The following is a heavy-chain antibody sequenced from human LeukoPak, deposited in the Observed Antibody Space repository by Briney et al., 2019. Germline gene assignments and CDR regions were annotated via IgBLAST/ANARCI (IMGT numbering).Heavy chain of an antibody. V-gene: IGHV4-38-2*02. CDR3: ARDADNSGSYQFDY. D-gene: IGHD1-26*01. CDR1: GGSISSYY. Sequence: SETLSLTCTVSGGSISSYYWSWIRQPPGKGLEWIGSIYHSGSTYYNPSLKSRVTISVDTSKNQFSLKLSSVTAADTAVYYCARDADNSGSYQFDYWGQGTLVTVSS. CDR2: IYHSGST. J-gene: IGHJ4*02.